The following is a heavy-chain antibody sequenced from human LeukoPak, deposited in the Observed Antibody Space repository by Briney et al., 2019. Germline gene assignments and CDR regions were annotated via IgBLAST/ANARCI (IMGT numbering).Heavy chain of an antibody. V-gene: IGHV4-34*01. CDR1: GGSFSGYY. CDR2: INHSGST. D-gene: IGHD6-19*01. J-gene: IGHJ3*02. CDR3: ARHRQGYSSGWYGPDAFDI. Sequence: SETLSLTCAVYGGSFSGYYWSWIRQPPGRGLEWIGEINHSGSTNYNPSLKSRVTISVDTSKNQFSLKLSSVTAADTAVYYCARHRQGYSSGWYGPDAFDIWAQGTMVTVSS.